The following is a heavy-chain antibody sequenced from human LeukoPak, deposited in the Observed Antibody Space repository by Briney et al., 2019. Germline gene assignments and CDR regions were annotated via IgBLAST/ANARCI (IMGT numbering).Heavy chain of an antibody. CDR2: IIPIFGTA. D-gene: IGHD2-2*01. V-gene: IGHV1-69*05. CDR3: ARVPYCSSTSCQRGTNAFDI. CDR1: GGTFSSHA. J-gene: IGHJ3*02. Sequence: SVEVSCKASGGTFSSHAISWMRQAPGQGLEWMGRIIPIFGTANYAQKFQGRVTITTDESTSTAYMELSSLRPEDTAVYYCARVPYCSSTSCQRGTNAFDIWGQGTMVTASS.